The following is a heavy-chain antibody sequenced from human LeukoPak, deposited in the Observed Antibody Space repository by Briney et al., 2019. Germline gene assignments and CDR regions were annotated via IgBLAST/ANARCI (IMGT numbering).Heavy chain of an antibody. D-gene: IGHD6-19*01. J-gene: IGHJ5*02. CDR2: FYYTGDT. Sequence: SGALCLTCNVSDGSITSSSFYWGWVRQTPGMGREWIGTFYYTGDTFDNRSLKSRVTITVDTSKNQFFLALSSVTAADTAVYYCVRAVGSVAGPGDWFAPWGPGILVTVSS. CDR3: VRAVGSVAGPGDWFAP. V-gene: IGHV4-39*01. CDR1: DGSITSSSFY.